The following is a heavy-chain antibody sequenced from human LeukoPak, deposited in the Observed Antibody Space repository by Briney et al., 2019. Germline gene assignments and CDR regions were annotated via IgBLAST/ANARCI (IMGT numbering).Heavy chain of an antibody. J-gene: IGHJ4*02. D-gene: IGHD3-3*01. Sequence: ASVKVSCKASGYTFTSYAMNWVRQAPGQGLEWMGWIDTNTGNPTYAQGFTGRFVFSLDTSVSTAYLQISSLKAEDTAVYYCARDSSGLRFLEWLLFPYFDYWGQGTLVTVSS. CDR3: ARDSSGLRFLEWLLFPYFDY. CDR2: IDTNTGNP. V-gene: IGHV7-4-1*02. CDR1: GYTFTSYA.